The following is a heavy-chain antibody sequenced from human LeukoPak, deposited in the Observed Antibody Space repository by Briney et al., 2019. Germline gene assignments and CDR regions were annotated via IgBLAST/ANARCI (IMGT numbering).Heavy chain of an antibody. V-gene: IGHV1-69*05. D-gene: IGHD6-19*01. CDR1: GGSFSSYA. J-gene: IGHJ4*02. CDR3: ARGDSSGWYPRYYFDY. Sequence: SVKVSCKASGGSFSSYAISWVRQAPGQGLEWMGGIIPIFGTANYAQKFQGRVTITTDESTSTAYMELSSLRSEDTAVYYCARGDSSGWYPRYYFDYWGQGTLVTVSS. CDR2: IIPIFGTA.